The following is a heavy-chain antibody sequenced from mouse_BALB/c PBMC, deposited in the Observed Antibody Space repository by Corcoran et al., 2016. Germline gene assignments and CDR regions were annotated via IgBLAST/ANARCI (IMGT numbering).Heavy chain of an antibody. V-gene: IGHV1S136*01. CDR2: INPYNDGT. CDR1: GYTFTRYV. Sequence: EVQLQQSGPELVKPGASVKMSCKASGYTFTRYVMHWVKQKPGQGLEWIGYINPYNDGTKYNEKFKGKATLTSDKSSSTAYMELSSLTSEDSAVYYCAREGRRGYLDVWGAGTTVTVSS. CDR3: AREGRRGYLDV. J-gene: IGHJ1*01.